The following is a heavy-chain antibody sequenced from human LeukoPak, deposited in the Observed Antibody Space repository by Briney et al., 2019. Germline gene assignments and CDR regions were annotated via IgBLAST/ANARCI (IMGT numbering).Heavy chain of an antibody. CDR2: IYGGGST. J-gene: IGHJ4*02. CDR1: GFTVSSNY. D-gene: IGHD2-15*01. V-gene: IGHV3-53*01. Sequence: GGSLRLSCAASGFTVSSNYMSWVRQAPGKGLEWVSVIYGGGSTYYADSVKGRFTISRDNSKNTLYLQMNSLRAEDTAVYYCAKDCSGGSCYSSWGQGTLVTVSS. CDR3: AKDCSGGSCYSS.